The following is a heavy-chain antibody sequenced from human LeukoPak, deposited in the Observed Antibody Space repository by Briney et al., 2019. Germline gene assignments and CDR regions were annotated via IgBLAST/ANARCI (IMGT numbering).Heavy chain of an antibody. Sequence: PGGSLRLSCAVSGFTFSSYSMNWVRQGQGKGLEWVSYITSSSSYIYYADSVKGRFTISRDNAKNSLYLQMNSLRAEDTAVYYCARDLTVTSTCWFDRWGQGTLVTVSS. CDR1: GFTFSSYS. J-gene: IGHJ5*02. V-gene: IGHV3-21*01. D-gene: IGHD4-11*01. CDR2: ITSSSSYI. CDR3: ARDLTVTSTCWFDR.